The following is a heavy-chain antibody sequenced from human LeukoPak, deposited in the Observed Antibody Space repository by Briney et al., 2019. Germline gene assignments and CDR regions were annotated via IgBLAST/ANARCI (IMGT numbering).Heavy chain of an antibody. Sequence: SGPALVKPTQTLTLTCTFSGFSLSTSGMRVSWIRQPPGKAPEWLARIDWDDDRFYSTSLKTRLTISKDPSKNQVVLTMTNMDPVDTATYYCARIREGSSWLDYWGQGTLVTVSS. CDR3: ARIREGSSWLDY. D-gene: IGHD6-13*01. J-gene: IGHJ4*02. CDR1: GFSLSTSGMR. V-gene: IGHV2-70*04. CDR2: IDWDDDR.